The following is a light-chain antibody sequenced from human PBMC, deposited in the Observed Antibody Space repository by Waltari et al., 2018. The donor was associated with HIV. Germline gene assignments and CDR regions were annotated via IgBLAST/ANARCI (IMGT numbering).Light chain of an antibody. CDR1: RSDVGRYNV. J-gene: IGLJ3*02. V-gene: IGLV2-23*01. CDR3: CSYTGSTTWV. Sequence: QSALTHPASVSGSPGQSITLSCTGTRSDVGRYNVVYWYQQHPGKAPKIMIYEDNKRPSGVSNRFSGSKSGNTASLTISGLQAEDEADYYCCSYTGSTTWVFGGGTKLTVL. CDR2: EDN.